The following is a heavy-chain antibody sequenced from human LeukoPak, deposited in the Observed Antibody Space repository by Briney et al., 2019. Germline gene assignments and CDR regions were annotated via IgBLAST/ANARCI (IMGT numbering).Heavy chain of an antibody. V-gene: IGHV3-7*03. D-gene: IGHD4/OR15-4a*01. J-gene: IGHJ4*02. CDR1: GFTFTTYW. CDR2: INQDGTEK. Sequence: PGRSLRLSCAASGFTFTTYWMSWVRQLPGKGLEWVANINQDGTEKYYVDSVKGRFTISRDNSKNTLYLQMNSLRAEDTAVYYCARRAGAYSHPYDYWGQGTLVTVSS. CDR3: ARRAGAYSHPYDY.